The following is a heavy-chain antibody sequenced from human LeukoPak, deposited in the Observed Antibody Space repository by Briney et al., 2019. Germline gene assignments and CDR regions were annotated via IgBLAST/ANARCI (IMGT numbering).Heavy chain of an antibody. D-gene: IGHD2/OR15-2a*01. CDR1: GFRFSSNT. J-gene: IGHJ4*02. CDR2: ISNNAGRT. V-gene: IGHV3-23*01. Sequence: GGSLRLSCAGSGFRFSSNTMSWVRQAPGGGLEWVSAISNNAGRTDYADSVKGRFTISRDNSKSTLYLNMDSMRAEDTAVYYCARDEDTSALSEYWGQGTLVTVSS. CDR3: ARDEDTSALSEY.